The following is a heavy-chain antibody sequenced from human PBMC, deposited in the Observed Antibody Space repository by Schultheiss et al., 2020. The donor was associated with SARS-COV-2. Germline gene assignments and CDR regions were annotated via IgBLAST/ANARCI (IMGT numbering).Heavy chain of an antibody. D-gene: IGHD3-10*01. CDR2: INHSGST. Sequence: SETLSLTCTVSGGSISSSSYYWSWIRQPPGKGLEWIGEINHSGSTNYNPSLKSRVTISVDTSKNQFSLKLSSVTAADTAVYYCARHEDYYGSGSFDYWGQGTLVTVSS. J-gene: IGHJ4*02. CDR3: ARHEDYYGSGSFDY. CDR1: GGSISSSSYY. V-gene: IGHV4-39*01.